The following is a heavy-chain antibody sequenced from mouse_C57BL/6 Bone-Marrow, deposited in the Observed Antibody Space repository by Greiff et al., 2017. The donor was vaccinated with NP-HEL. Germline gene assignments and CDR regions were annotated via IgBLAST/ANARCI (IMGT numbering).Heavy chain of an antibody. Sequence: QVQLKESRAELARPGASVKLSCKASGYTFTSYGISWVKQRTGQGLEWIGEIYPRSGNTYYNEKFKGKATLTADKSSSTAYMELRSLTSEDSAVYFCARLTWDYWGQGTTLTVSS. CDR3: ARLTWDY. V-gene: IGHV1-81*01. CDR1: GYTFTSYG. J-gene: IGHJ2*01. CDR2: IYPRSGNT. D-gene: IGHD2-13*01.